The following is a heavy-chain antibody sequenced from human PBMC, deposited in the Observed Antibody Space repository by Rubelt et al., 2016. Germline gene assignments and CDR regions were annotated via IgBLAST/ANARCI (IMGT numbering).Heavy chain of an antibody. Sequence: QLQLQESGPGLVKPSETLSLTCTVSGGSISSSSYYWGWIRQPPGKGLEWIGSIYYSGSTYYNPSPKSRGTISVDKSKNQFSLTGTSVTASATAVYYCSRQSRCSGGSCYYDFDSWGQGTLVTVSS. J-gene: IGHJ4*02. CDR3: SRQSRCSGGSCYYDFDS. CDR1: GGSISSSSYY. D-gene: IGHD2-15*01. V-gene: IGHV4-39*01. CDR2: IYYSGST.